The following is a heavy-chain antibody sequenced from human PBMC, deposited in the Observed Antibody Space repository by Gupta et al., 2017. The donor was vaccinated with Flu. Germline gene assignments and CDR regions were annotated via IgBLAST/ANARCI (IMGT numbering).Heavy chain of an antibody. CDR1: GFRFSYYE. J-gene: IGHJ4*02. CDR3: ARGHWDS. V-gene: IGHV3-48*03. Sequence: EVKLVASGGGLVQPGGSLRLSCAASGFRFSYYEVSGVRVAPCKGLEWLSYISRTGVSSHTDSVRGRFTISRDDSKNSVSLQMSNLRADDTALYYCARGHWDSWGQGTLVTVSS. CDR2: ISRTGVS.